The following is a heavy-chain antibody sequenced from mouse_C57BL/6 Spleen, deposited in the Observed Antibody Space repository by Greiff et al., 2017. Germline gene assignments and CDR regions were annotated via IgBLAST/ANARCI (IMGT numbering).Heavy chain of an antibody. CDR2: INPNNGGT. CDR3: ARKDYYGSGYGYFDV. J-gene: IGHJ1*03. CDR1: GYTFTDYN. D-gene: IGHD1-1*01. V-gene: IGHV1-18*01. Sequence: VQLQQSGPELVKPGASVKIPCKASGYTFTDYNMDWVKQSHGKSLEWIGDINPNNGGTIYNQKFKGKATLTVDKSSSTAYMKLRSLTSEDTAVYYCARKDYYGSGYGYFDVWGKGTTVTVSS.